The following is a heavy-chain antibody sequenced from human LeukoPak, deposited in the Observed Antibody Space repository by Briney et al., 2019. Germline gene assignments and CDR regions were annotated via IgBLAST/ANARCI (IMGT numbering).Heavy chain of an antibody. J-gene: IGHJ5*02. CDR2: ISSSSSTI. CDR3: AREVFGELLRGSVANWFDP. V-gene: IGHV3-48*01. Sequence: QPGGSLRLSCAASGFTFSSYSMNWVRQAPGKGLEWVSYISSSSSTIYYADSVKGRFTITRDNSKNTLSLQMHSLRAEDTAVYYCAREVFGELLRGSVANWFDPWGQGTLVIVSS. D-gene: IGHD3-10*01. CDR1: GFTFSSYS.